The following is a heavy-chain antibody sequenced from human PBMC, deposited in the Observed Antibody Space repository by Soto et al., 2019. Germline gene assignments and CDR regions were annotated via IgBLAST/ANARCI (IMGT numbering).Heavy chain of an antibody. CDR3: ARDLQSATMKRGVPLAYHSFDP. CDR2: IHGSGST. J-gene: IGHJ5*02. V-gene: IGHV4-4*07. D-gene: IGHD3-10*01. CDR1: GGSISYNF. Sequence: PSETLSLTCTVSGGSISYNFWTWIRQPAGKGLEWIGRIHGSGSTSYNPSLKTRLTMSVDTSNNQISLSLRSVTAADTAVYYCARDLQSATMKRGVPLAYHSFDPWGHGTLVTGSS.